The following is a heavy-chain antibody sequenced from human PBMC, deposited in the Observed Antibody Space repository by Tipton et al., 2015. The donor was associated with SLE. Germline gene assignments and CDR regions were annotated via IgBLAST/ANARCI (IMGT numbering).Heavy chain of an antibody. CDR1: GGSIISHY. CDR3: ARGGSWFDS. D-gene: IGHD3-10*01. CDR2: IYFTVTT. Sequence: TLSLTCSVSGGSIISHYWTWILQPPWKGLEWIWYIYFTVTTNYNPSLKSRVTISVDTSKNQFSLKLSSVTAAETALYYCARGGSWFDSWGQGTPVS. V-gene: IGHV4-59*11. J-gene: IGHJ5*01.